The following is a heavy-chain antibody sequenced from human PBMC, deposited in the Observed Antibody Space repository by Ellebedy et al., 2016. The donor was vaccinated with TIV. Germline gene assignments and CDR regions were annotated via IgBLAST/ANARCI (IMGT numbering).Heavy chain of an antibody. CDR3: ARVINSSGYYYAFDI. V-gene: IGHV4-31*01. D-gene: IGHD3-22*01. CDR2: IYYSGST. Sequence: MPSETLSLTCTVSGGSISSGRYYWSWIRQHPAKGLEWIGYIYYSGSTYYNPSLKSLVTISVDTSKNQFSLRLSSVTASDTAVYYCARVINSSGYYYAFDIWGQGTMVTVSS. CDR1: GGSISSGRYY. J-gene: IGHJ3*02.